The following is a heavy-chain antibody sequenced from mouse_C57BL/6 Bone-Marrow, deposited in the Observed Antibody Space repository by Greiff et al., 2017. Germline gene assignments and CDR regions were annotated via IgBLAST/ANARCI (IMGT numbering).Heavy chain of an antibody. J-gene: IGHJ3*01. D-gene: IGHD1-1*01. V-gene: IGHV1-64*01. CDR1: GYTFTSYW. CDR3: ARSSSYSFAY. CDR2: IHPNSGST. Sequence: QVQLQQPGAELVKPGASVKLSCKASGYTFTSYWMHWVKQRPGQGLEWIGMIHPNSGSTNYNEKFKSKATLTADKSSSTAYMQLSSLTSEDSAVYYCARSSSYSFAYWGQGTLVTVSA.